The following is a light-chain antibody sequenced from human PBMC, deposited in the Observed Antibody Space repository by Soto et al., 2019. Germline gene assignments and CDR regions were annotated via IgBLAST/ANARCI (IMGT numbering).Light chain of an antibody. V-gene: IGLV1-44*01. J-gene: IGLJ1*01. Sequence: QSALTQPPSASGTPGQRVTISCSGSSSSIGSNSENWYQQLPRTAPKVLIYTNNQRPSGVPDRFSGSKSGTSASLAISGLQSEDEADYYCAAWDGSLNVYVFGTGTKLTVI. CDR2: TNN. CDR1: SSSIGSNS. CDR3: AAWDGSLNVYV.